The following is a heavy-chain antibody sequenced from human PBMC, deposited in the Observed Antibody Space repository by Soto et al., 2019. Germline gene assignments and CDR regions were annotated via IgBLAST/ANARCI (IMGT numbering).Heavy chain of an antibody. Sequence: ASVKVSCKASGYTFTSYGISWVRQAPGQGLEWMGWISAYNGNTNYAQKLQGRVTMTTDTSTSTAYMELRSLRSDDTAVYYCERDYYDSSGYVAFDYWGQGTLVTVYS. CDR2: ISAYNGNT. CDR3: ERDYYDSSGYVAFDY. J-gene: IGHJ4*02. V-gene: IGHV1-18*04. D-gene: IGHD3-22*01. CDR1: GYTFTSYG.